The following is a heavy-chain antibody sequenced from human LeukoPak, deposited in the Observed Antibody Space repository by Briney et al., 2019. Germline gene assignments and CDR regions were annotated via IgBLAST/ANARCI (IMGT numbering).Heavy chain of an antibody. CDR3: ARYCSSTSCYASGWFDP. Sequence: ASVKVSCKASGYTFTGYYMHWVRQAPGQGLEWMGWINPNSGGTNYAQKFQGRVTMTRDTSISTAYMELSRLRSDDTAVYYCARYCSSTSCYASGWFDPWGQGTLVTVSS. V-gene: IGHV1-2*02. D-gene: IGHD2-2*01. CDR2: INPNSGGT. J-gene: IGHJ5*02. CDR1: GYTFTGYY.